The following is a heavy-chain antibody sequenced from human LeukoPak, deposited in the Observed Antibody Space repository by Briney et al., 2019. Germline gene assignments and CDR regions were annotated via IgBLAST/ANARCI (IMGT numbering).Heavy chain of an antibody. D-gene: IGHD6-19*01. V-gene: IGHV3-23*01. CDR3: ARRSGVAVAGAFDY. J-gene: IGHJ4*02. CDR2: ISGSGVGT. Sequence: GGSLRLSCAASGFTFSSYAMSWVRQAPGKGLEWVSVISGSGVGTYYADSVKGRFTISRDNSKNTLYLQMNSLRAEDTAVYFCARRSGVAVAGAFDYWGQGTLVTVSS. CDR1: GFTFSSYA.